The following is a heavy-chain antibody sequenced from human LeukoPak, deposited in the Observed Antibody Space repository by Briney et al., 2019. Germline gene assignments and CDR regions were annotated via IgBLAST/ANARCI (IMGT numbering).Heavy chain of an antibody. CDR1: GSTFSSYN. CDR3: ARGAVSYSSGWYANWYLDL. D-gene: IGHD6-19*01. J-gene: IGHJ2*01. Sequence: GGSLRLSCAASGSTFSSYNMNWVRQAPGKGLEWVSSITSSSSYIHYADSVKGRFTISRDNTKNSLYLQMNSLRAEDTAVYYCARGAVSYSSGWYANWYLDLWGRGTLVTVSS. CDR2: ITSSSSYI. V-gene: IGHV3-21*01.